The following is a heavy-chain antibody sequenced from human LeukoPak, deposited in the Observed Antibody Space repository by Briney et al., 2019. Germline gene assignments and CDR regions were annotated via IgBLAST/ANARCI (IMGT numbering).Heavy chain of an antibody. Sequence: GSLRLSCAASGFTFSSYGMHWVRQAPGKGLEWLAVIWYDGSNKYYADSVKGRFTISRDNSKNTLYLQMNSLRAEDTAVYYCARTVVPPAISEYYFDYSGQGTLVTVSS. CDR3: ARTVVPPAISEYYFDY. D-gene: IGHD2-2*02. J-gene: IGHJ4*02. CDR1: GFTFSSYG. CDR2: IWYDGSNK. V-gene: IGHV3-33*01.